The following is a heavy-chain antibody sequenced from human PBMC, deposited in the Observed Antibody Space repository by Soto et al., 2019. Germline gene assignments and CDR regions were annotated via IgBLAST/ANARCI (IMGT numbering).Heavy chain of an antibody. J-gene: IGHJ4*02. Sequence: QVQLVESGGGVVQPGRSLRLSCAASGFTFSSYGMHWVRQAPGKGLEWVAVISYDGSNKYYADSVKGRFTISRDNSKNTLYLQRNSLRAEDTAVYYCAKTLGWSVVAATHYWGQGTLVTVSS. D-gene: IGHD2-15*01. CDR3: AKTLGWSVVAATHY. V-gene: IGHV3-30*18. CDR2: ISYDGSNK. CDR1: GFTFSSYG.